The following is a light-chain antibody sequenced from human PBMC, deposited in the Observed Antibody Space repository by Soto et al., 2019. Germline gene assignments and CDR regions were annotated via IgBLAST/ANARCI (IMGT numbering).Light chain of an antibody. CDR3: QQYGSSPLVT. CDR2: GTY. J-gene: IGKJ5*01. Sequence: EIVLTQSPGTLSLSPGERATLSCRASQSVSSSYLAWYQQRPGQAPRLLIYGTYSRATGIPDRFSGSGSGTDFTLTISRLKPEDFAVYYCQQYGSSPLVTFGQGTRLEIK. CDR1: QSVSSSY. V-gene: IGKV3-20*01.